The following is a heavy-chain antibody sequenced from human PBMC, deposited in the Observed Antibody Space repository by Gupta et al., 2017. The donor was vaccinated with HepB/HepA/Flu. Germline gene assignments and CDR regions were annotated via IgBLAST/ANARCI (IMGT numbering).Heavy chain of an antibody. CDR1: GGSISSYC. V-gene: IGHV4-4*07. J-gene: IGHJ4*02. CDR2: IYSSGST. D-gene: IGHD6-19*01. CDR3: ARQYNSDRYLDY. Sequence: VQLQESGPGLVKPSETLSLPRTVPGGSISSYCWSCIQQCDGKGLEWIGRIYSSGSTSYNPSLKSRVTMSVDTSTNQFSLGRSSVTAADTAVYYCARQYNSDRYLDYWGRGTRVTVPA.